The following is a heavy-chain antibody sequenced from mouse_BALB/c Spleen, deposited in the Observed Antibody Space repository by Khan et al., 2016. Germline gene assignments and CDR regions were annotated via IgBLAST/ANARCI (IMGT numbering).Heavy chain of an antibody. V-gene: IGHV1-7*01. CDR3: ARRGYGNYLYQTMDY. Sequence: QVRLQQSGAELAKPGASVKMSCKASGYTFTRFWMHWVKQRPGQGLEWIGYINPGSNYTDYNQNFKDKATLTADKSSSTAYMLLSSLTSEDSAVYFCARRGYGNYLYQTMDYWGRGITVTVSS. CDR1: GYTFTRFW. D-gene: IGHD2-10*02. CDR2: INPGSNYT. J-gene: IGHJ4*01.